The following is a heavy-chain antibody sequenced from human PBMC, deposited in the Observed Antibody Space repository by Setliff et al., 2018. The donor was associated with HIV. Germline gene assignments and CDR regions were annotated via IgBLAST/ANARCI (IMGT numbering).Heavy chain of an antibody. CDR2: IYYTGST. CDR1: GGSMSSYY. Sequence: PSETLSLTCTVSGGSMSSYYWSWIRQPPGKGLEWIGSIYYTGSTDYNPSLMSRVTISLDTPKNQVSLKMRSVTAADTAVYYCARVTRSGSGWFWEHYFDSWGQGSLVTVSS. J-gene: IGHJ4*02. D-gene: IGHD6-19*01. CDR3: ARVTRSGSGWFWEHYFDS. V-gene: IGHV4-59*01.